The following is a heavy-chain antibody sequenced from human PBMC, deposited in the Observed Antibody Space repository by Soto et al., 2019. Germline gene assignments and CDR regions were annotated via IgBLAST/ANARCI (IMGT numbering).Heavy chain of an antibody. V-gene: IGHV3-23*01. CDR1: GFTFSSYA. Sequence: HPGGSLRLSCAASGFTFSSYAMSWVRQAPGKGLEWVSAISGSGGSTYYADSVKGRFTISRDNSKNTLYLQMNSLRAEDTAVYYCAGARTYNSCLDYWGQGTLVTVSS. CDR3: AGARTYNSCLDY. J-gene: IGHJ4*02. D-gene: IGHD3-22*01. CDR2: ISGSGGST.